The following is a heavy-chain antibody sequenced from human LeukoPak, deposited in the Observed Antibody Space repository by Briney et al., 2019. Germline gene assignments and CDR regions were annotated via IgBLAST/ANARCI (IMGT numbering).Heavy chain of an antibody. V-gene: IGHV3-33*01. Sequence: PGGSLRLSCAASGFTISSYGMHWVRQAPGKGLEWVAVIWYDGSNKYYADSVKGRFTISRDNSKNTLYLQMNSLRAEDTAVYYCARDRSGSGNYYYSGMDVWGQGTTVTVSS. D-gene: IGHD3-10*01. CDR3: ARDRSGSGNYYYSGMDV. CDR2: IWYDGSNK. CDR1: GFTISSYG. J-gene: IGHJ6*02.